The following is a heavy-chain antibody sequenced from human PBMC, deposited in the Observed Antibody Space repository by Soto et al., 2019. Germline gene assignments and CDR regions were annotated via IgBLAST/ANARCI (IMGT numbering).Heavy chain of an antibody. V-gene: IGHV4-30-2*02. J-gene: IGHJ5*02. Sequence: SETLSLTCAVSGGSISSGGYSWSWIRQPPGKGLEWIGYIYHSGSTYYNPSLKSRVTISVDRSKNQFSLKLTSVTAADTAVYYCASALYCSGGSCSFDPWGQGTLVTVSS. CDR3: ASALYCSGGSCSFDP. CDR2: IYHSGST. CDR1: GGSISSGGYS. D-gene: IGHD2-15*01.